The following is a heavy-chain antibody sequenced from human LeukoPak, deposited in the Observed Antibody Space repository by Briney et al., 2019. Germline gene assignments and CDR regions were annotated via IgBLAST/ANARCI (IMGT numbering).Heavy chain of an antibody. CDR2: ISAYNGNT. CDR3: ARAVYYIPVRGVDNWFDP. CDR1: GYTFINHG. V-gene: IGHV1-18*01. J-gene: IGHJ5*02. Sequence: GASVKVSCKASGYTFINHGVTWVRQAPGQGLEWMGWISAYNGNTNYAQKLQGRVTMTTDTSTSTAYMELRSLRSDDTAVYYCARAVYYIPVRGVDNWFDPWGQGTLVTVSS. D-gene: IGHD3-10*01.